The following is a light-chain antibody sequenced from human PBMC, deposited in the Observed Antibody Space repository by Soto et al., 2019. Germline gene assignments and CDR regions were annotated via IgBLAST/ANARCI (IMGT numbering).Light chain of an antibody. Sequence: QSVLTQPASVSGSPGQSITISCTGTSSDVGGYNYVSWYQQHPGKAPKLMIYEVSNRPSGVSNRFSGSKSGNTASLTISGLQAEDEADYYCGTWDSSLSAGGFGGGTKLTVL. CDR3: GTWDSSLSAGG. CDR1: SSDVGGYNY. V-gene: IGLV2-14*01. J-gene: IGLJ3*02. CDR2: EVS.